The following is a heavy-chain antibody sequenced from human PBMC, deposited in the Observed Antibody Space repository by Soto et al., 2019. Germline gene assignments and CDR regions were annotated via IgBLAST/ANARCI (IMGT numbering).Heavy chain of an antibody. Sequence: GGSLRLSCVASGFTFSTHAMSWVRQAPGKGLEWVSTFSGSGGNIYYAESVKGRFTISRDNAKNSLYLQMNSLRAEDKAVYYCANQNWFDPWGQGTLVTVSS. CDR2: FSGSGGNI. J-gene: IGHJ5*02. CDR1: GFTFSTHA. CDR3: ANQNWFDP. V-gene: IGHV3-23*01.